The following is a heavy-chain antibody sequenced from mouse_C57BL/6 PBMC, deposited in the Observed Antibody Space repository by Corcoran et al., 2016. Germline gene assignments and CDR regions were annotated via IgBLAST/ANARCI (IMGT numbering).Heavy chain of an antibody. CDR3: AKTDYGSSYWYFDV. Sequence: QVQLQQSGHELVKPGASVKISCKASGYTFTDYYINWVKQRPGQGLEWIGWIFPGSGSTYYNEKFKGKATLTVDKSSSTAYMLLSSLTSEDSAVYFCAKTDYGSSYWYFDVWGTGTTVTVSS. V-gene: IGHV1-75*01. CDR2: IFPGSGST. D-gene: IGHD1-1*01. CDR1: GYTFTDYY. J-gene: IGHJ1*03.